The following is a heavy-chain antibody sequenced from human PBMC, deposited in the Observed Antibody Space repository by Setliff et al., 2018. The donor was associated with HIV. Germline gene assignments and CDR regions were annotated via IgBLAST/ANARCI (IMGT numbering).Heavy chain of an antibody. V-gene: IGHV3-30*18. Sequence: PGGSLRLSCAASGFTFSSYGMHWVRQAPGKGLEWVAVISYDGSNKYYADSVKGRFTISRDNAKNSLYLQMNSLRAEDTAVYYCAKRGPEQTVAGARKYYNAMDVWGQGTAVTVSS. J-gene: IGHJ6*02. CDR2: ISYDGSNK. D-gene: IGHD6-19*01. CDR1: GFTFSSYG. CDR3: AKRGPEQTVAGARKYYNAMDV.